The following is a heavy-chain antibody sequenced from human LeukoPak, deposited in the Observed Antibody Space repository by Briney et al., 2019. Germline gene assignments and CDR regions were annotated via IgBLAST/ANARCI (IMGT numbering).Heavy chain of an antibody. CDR2: IYFSGST. CDR3: AIHYTEDIVVGPAASPETRNNWFDP. J-gene: IGHJ5*02. Sequence: SETLSLTCTVSGGFISSSSYYWGWIRQPPGKGLEWIGNIYFSGSTNYNPSLKSRVTISVDTSKNQCSLKLSSVTAADTALYYCAIHYTEDIVVGPAASPETRNNWFDPWGQGTLVTVSS. V-gene: IGHV4-39*07. D-gene: IGHD2-2*01. CDR1: GGFISSSSYY.